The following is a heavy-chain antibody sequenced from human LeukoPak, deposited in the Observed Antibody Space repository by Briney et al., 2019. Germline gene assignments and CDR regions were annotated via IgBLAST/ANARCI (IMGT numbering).Heavy chain of an antibody. V-gene: IGHV4-39*07. CDR2: IYYSGST. CDR1: GGSISSSSYY. J-gene: IGHJ4*02. D-gene: IGHD6-19*01. Sequence: SETLSLTCTVSGGSISSSSYYWGWIRQPPGKGLEWIGSIYYSGSTYYNSSLKSRVTISVDTSKNQFSLKLSSVTAADTAVYYCARAYSSGWYPWDYWGQGTLVTVSS. CDR3: ARAYSSGWYPWDY.